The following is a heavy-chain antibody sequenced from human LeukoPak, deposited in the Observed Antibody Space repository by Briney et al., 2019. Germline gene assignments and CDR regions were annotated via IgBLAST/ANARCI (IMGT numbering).Heavy chain of an antibody. D-gene: IGHD1-26*01. CDR2: IIPIFGTA. V-gene: IGHV1-69*05. Sequence: SVKVSCKASGGTFSTYAINWVRQAPGQGLEWMGGIIPIFGTAKYAQKFQGRVTITTDESTSTAYMELSRLRSEDTAMYYCARVFARSGEISGSYYYYWGQGTLVTVSS. CDR1: GGTFSTYA. J-gene: IGHJ4*02. CDR3: ARVFARSGEISGSYYYY.